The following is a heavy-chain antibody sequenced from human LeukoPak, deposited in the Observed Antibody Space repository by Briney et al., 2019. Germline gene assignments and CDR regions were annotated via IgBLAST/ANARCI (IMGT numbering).Heavy chain of an antibody. CDR3: ARCLHTRLIDSSSCYGDY. CDR1: GFTFSSYS. D-gene: IGHD6-13*01. J-gene: IGHJ4*02. CDR2: ISSSNSYI. V-gene: IGHV3-21*01. Sequence: GGSLRLSCAASGFTFSSYSMNWVRQAPGKGLEWVSSISSSNSYIYYADSVKGRFTISRDNAKNSLYLQMNSLRAEDTAVYYCARCLHTRLIDSSSCYGDYWGQGTLVTVSS.